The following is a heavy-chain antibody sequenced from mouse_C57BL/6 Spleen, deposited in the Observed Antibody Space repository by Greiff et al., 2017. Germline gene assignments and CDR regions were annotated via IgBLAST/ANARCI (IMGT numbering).Heavy chain of an antibody. Sequence: VQLQQSGAELVKPGASVKISCKASGYAFSGYWMNWVKQRPGKGLEWIGQIDPGDGDTNYTGKFKGKATLTADKSSSPAYMHLSSLTTEDSAVDFCASGCNYVEYYFDYWGQGTTLTVSS. CDR3: ASGCNYVEYYFDY. V-gene: IGHV1-80*01. D-gene: IGHD2-1*01. CDR2: IDPGDGDT. CDR1: GYAFSGYW. J-gene: IGHJ2*01.